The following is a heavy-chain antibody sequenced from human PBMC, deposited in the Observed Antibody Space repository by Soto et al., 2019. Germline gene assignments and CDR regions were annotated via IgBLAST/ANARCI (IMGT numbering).Heavy chain of an antibody. Sequence: PSETLSLTCTVSGGSISSYYWSWIRQPAGMGLEWIVRICTRGNINYNPCLKSRVTMSVDTSKNQFSLKLSSVTAADTAVYYCARDIGYINRSTRGWFDPGGQGILVTVSS. V-gene: IGHV4-4*07. CDR2: ICTRGNI. CDR3: ARDIGYINRSTRGWFDP. J-gene: IGHJ5*02. D-gene: IGHD6-13*01. CDR1: GGSISSYY.